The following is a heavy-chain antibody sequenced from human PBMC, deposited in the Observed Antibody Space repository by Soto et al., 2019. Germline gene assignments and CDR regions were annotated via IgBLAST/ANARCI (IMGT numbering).Heavy chain of an antibody. CDR2: IGSSSGHI. J-gene: IGHJ3*02. D-gene: IGHD3-10*01. V-gene: IGHV3-48*02. CDR3: ARVLSGSYYIDDFDI. CDR1: GFTFSPYG. Sequence: EVQLVESGGGLRQRGGSLRLSCAASGFTFSPYGMNWVRQFPGKGLAWDSYIGSSSGHIYYADYVNGRFTISRDNAKNSLYLLMNCLRDEDTAVYYCARVLSGSYYIDDFDIWGQGTMVTVSS.